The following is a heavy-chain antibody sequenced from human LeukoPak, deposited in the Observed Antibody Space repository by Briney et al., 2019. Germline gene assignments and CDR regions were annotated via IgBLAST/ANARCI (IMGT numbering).Heavy chain of an antibody. J-gene: IGHJ6*02. CDR1: GFTFSSYA. Sequence: GGSLRLSCAASGFTFSSYAMSWVRQAPGKGLEWVSAISGSGGSTYYADSVKGRFTISGDNSKNTPYLQVNSLRAEDTAVYYCAKEAPLPYYYGMDVWGQGTTVTVSS. V-gene: IGHV3-23*01. CDR3: AKEAPLPYYYGMDV. CDR2: ISGSGGST.